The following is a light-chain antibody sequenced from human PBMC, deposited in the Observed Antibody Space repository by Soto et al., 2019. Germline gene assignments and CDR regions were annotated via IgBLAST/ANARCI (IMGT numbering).Light chain of an antibody. CDR2: EVN. J-gene: IGLJ1*01. V-gene: IGLV2-8*01. CDR3: SSYAGSRNV. CDR1: SSDVGGYNY. Sequence: QSVLTQPPSASGSPGQSVAVSCTGTSSDVGGYNYVSRYQQHPGKAPKLMIYEVNKRPSGVPDRFSGSKSGNTASLTVSGLQAEDEADYYCSSYAGSRNVFGTGTKVTVL.